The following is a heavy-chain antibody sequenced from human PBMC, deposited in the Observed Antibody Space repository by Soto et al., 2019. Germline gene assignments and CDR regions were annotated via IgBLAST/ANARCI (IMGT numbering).Heavy chain of an antibody. CDR3: AKDQAGITVAGTPGISSPFDY. CDR2: ISYDGSNK. V-gene: IGHV3-30*18. J-gene: IGHJ4*02. D-gene: IGHD6-19*01. Sequence: RGVLRLSCAASGFTFSSYGMHWVRQAPGKGLEWVAVISYDGSNKYYADSVKGRFTISRDNSKNTLYLQMNSLRAEDTAVYYCAKDQAGITVAGTPGISSPFDYWGQGTLVTVS. CDR1: GFTFSSYG.